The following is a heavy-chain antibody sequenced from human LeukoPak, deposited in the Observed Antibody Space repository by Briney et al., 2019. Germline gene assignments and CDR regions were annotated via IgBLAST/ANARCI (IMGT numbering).Heavy chain of an antibody. CDR3: ARAGSGSYLFYYYGMDV. CDR2: IYYSGST. J-gene: IGHJ6*02. Sequence: SETLSHTCTVSGGSISSYYWSWIRQPPGKGLEWIGYIYYSGSTNYNPSLKSRVTISVDTSKNQFSLKLSSVTAADTAVYYCARAGSGSYLFYYYGMDVWGQGTTVTVSS. V-gene: IGHV4-59*01. CDR1: GGSISSYY. D-gene: IGHD3-10*01.